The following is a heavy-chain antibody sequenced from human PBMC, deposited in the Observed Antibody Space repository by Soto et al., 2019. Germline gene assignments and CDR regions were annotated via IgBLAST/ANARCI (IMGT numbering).Heavy chain of an antibody. D-gene: IGHD3-10*01. CDR2: IYYSGST. V-gene: IGHV4-31*03. CDR1: GGTISSGGYY. Sequence: SETLSLTCTVSGGTISSGGYYWSWIRQHPGKGLEWIGYIYYSGSTYYNPSLKSRVTISVDTSKNQFSLKLSSVTAADTAVYYCARNMVRGVIPFDYWGQGTLVTVSS. CDR3: ARNMVRGVIPFDY. J-gene: IGHJ4*02.